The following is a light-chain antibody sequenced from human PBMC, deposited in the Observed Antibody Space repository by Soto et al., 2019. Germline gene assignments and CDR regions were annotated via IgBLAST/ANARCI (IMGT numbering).Light chain of an antibody. CDR2: AAS. CDR3: QQSYSTLRT. V-gene: IGKV1-39*01. CDR1: QSISSY. Sequence: DIQMTQSPSSLSASVGDRVTITCRASQSISSYLNWYQQKPGKAPKILIYAASSLQSGVPSRFSGSGSGTDFTLTISSLKPEDFETYYCQQSYSTLRTFGQGTKVDIK. J-gene: IGKJ1*01.